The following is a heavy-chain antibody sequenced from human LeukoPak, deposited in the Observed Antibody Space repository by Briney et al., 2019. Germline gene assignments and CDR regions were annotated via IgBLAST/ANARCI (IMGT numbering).Heavy chain of an antibody. J-gene: IGHJ4*02. Sequence: SETLSLTCTVSGGSISSCGYYWSWIRQHPGKGLEWIGYIYYSGSTYYNPSLKSRVTISVDTSKNQFSLKLSSVTAADTAVYYCASQRWLQSWYFDYWGQGTLVTVSS. D-gene: IGHD5-24*01. CDR1: GGSISSCGYY. V-gene: IGHV4-31*03. CDR2: IYYSGST. CDR3: ASQRWLQSWYFDY.